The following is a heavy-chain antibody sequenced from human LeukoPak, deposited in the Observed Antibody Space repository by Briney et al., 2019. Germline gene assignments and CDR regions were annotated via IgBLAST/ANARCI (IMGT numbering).Heavy chain of an antibody. CDR1: GGSISSSSYY. Sequence: SETLSLTCTVSGGSISSSSYYWGWIRQPPGKRLEWIGSIYYSGSTYYNPSLKSRVTISVDTSKNQFSLKLSSVTAADTAVYYCASRGSYCSGGSCHGDYWGQGTLVTVSS. V-gene: IGHV4-39*01. CDR3: ASRGSYCSGGSCHGDY. J-gene: IGHJ4*02. CDR2: IYYSGST. D-gene: IGHD2-15*01.